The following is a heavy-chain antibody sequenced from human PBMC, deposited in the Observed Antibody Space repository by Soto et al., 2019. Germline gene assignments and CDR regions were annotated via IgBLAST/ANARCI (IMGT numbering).Heavy chain of an antibody. CDR1: GFSFRSYG. D-gene: IGHD6-19*01. CDR2: ISYDESNK. V-gene: IGHV3-30*18. J-gene: IGHJ3*02. Sequence: QVQLVESGGGVVQPGRSLRLSCAASGFSFRSYGMHWVRQAPGRGLEWVAVISYDESNKYYADSVKGRFTSSRDNSKNMLYLQMNSLTAEDTAVYYCAKQFTPHSSGWPVGFDIWGHGTMVTVSS. CDR3: AKQFTPHSSGWPVGFDI.